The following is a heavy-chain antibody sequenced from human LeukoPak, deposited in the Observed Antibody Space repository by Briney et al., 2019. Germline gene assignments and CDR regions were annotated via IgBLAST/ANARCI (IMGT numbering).Heavy chain of an antibody. V-gene: IGHV3-23*01. J-gene: IGHJ4*02. D-gene: IGHD6-19*01. CDR3: AKAYGSGWYYFDY. Sequence: GGSLRLSCAASGFTFSSFAMSWVRQAPGKGPEWVSAISTSGDSTNYANSVKGRFTISRDNSKDTLDVQMNSLRAEDTAVYYCAKAYGSGWYYFDYWGQGTLVTVSS. CDR2: ISTSGDST. CDR1: GFTFSSFA.